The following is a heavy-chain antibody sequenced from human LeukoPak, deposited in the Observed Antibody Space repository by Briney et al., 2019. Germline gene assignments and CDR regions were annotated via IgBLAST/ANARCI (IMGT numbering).Heavy chain of an antibody. Sequence: PGGSLRLSCAASGFTFSSYWMSWVRQTPGKGLEWVANIKQDGSEKYYVDSVKGRFTISRDNAKNSLYLQMNSLRAEDTAVYYCAKALRYFGFDYYYYGMDVWGQGTTVTVSS. CDR1: GFTFSSYW. V-gene: IGHV3-7*03. J-gene: IGHJ6*02. CDR3: AKALRYFGFDYYYYGMDV. D-gene: IGHD3-9*01. CDR2: IKQDGSEK.